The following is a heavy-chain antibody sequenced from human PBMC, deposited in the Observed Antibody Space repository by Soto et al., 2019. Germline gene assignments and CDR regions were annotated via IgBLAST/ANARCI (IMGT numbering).Heavy chain of an antibody. J-gene: IGHJ4*02. CDR2: IRSKANSYAT. CDR3: ARGVYDFWSGHPKGLDY. Sequence: GGSLRLACAASGFTFSGSAMHWVRQASGKGLEWVGRIRSKANSYATAYAVSVKGRFTISRDDSRNTAYLQMNSLKTEDTAVYYCARGVYDFWSGHPKGLDYWGQGTVVTVSS. D-gene: IGHD3-3*01. V-gene: IGHV3-73*01. CDR1: GFTFSGSA.